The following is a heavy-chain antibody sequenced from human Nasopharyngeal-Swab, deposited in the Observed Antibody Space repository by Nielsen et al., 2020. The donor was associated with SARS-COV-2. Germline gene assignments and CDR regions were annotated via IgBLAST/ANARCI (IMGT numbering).Heavy chain of an antibody. D-gene: IGHD3-3*01. CDR2: INSDGSST. V-gene: IGHV3-74*01. Sequence: GESLKISCAASGFTFSSYSMNWVRQAPGKGLEWVSRINSDGSSTSYADSVKGRFTISRDNSKNTLYLQMNSLRAEDTAVYYCARQGVVTDYWGQGTLVTVSS. CDR1: GFTFSSYS. J-gene: IGHJ4*02. CDR3: ARQGVVTDY.